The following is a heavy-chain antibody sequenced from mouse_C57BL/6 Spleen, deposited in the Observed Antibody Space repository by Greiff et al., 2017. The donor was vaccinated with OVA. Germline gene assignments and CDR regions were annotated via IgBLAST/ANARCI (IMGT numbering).Heavy chain of an antibody. D-gene: IGHD2-1*01. CDR3: ARRDGNYVPFAY. Sequence: EVKLVESGGGLVKPGGSLKLSCAASGFTFSSYAMSWVRQTPEKRLEWVATISDGGSYTYYPHNVKGRFTISRDNAKNNLYLQMSHLKSEDTAMYYCARRDGNYVPFAYWGQGTLVTVSA. CDR2: ISDGGSYT. CDR1: GFTFSSYA. V-gene: IGHV5-4*03. J-gene: IGHJ3*01.